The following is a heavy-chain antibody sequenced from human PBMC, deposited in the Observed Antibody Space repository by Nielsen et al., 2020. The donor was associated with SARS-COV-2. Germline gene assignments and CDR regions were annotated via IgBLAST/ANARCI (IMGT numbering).Heavy chain of an antibody. V-gene: IGHV3-7*03. CDR2: IKEDGSEK. Sequence: GESLKISCAASGFTFSSYWMNWVRQAPGKGLEWVANIKEDGSEKYHVDSVKGRFTISRDNAKNSLYLHMNSLRAEDTAVYYCARVGLDSSGYPAAFDIWGQGTMVTVSS. CDR3: ARVGLDSSGYPAAFDI. CDR1: GFTFSSYW. D-gene: IGHD3-22*01. J-gene: IGHJ3*02.